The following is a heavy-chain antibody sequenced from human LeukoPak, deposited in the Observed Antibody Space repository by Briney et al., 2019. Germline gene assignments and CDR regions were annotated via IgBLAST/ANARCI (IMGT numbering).Heavy chain of an antibody. CDR3: ARLLVGATNDAFDI. CDR1: GGSISSYY. CDR2: IYYSGST. D-gene: IGHD1-26*01. J-gene: IGHJ3*02. Sequence: SETLSFTCTVSGGSISSYYWSWIRQPPGKGLEWIGYIYYSGSTNYNPSLKSRVTISVDTSKNQFSLKLSSVTAADTAVYYCARLLVGATNDAFDIWGQGTMVTVSS. V-gene: IGHV4-59*08.